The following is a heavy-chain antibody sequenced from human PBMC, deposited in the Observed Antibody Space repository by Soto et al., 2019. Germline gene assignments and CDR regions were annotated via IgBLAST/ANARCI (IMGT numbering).Heavy chain of an antibody. V-gene: IGHV3-48*02. CDR3: ARDGITMIVVDSPYAFDI. J-gene: IGHJ3*02. Sequence: GGSLRLSCAASGFTFSSYSMNWVRQAPGKGLEWVSYISSSSSTIYYADSVKGRFTISRDNAKNSLYLQMNSLRDEDTAVYYCARDGITMIVVDSPYAFDIWGQGTMVTVSS. CDR1: GFTFSSYS. CDR2: ISSSSSTI. D-gene: IGHD3-22*01.